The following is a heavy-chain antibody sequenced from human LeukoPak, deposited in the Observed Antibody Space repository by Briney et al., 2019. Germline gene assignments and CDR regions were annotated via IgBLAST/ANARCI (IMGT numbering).Heavy chain of an antibody. J-gene: IGHJ4*02. Sequence: ASVKVSCKASGYTFTSYYMHWVRQAPGQGLEWMGIINPSGGSTSYAQKFQGRVTMTRDTSTSTVYMELSSLRSEDTALYYCAREEQWLVHDYWGQGTLVPVSS. D-gene: IGHD6-19*01. V-gene: IGHV1-46*01. CDR2: INPSGGST. CDR3: AREEQWLVHDY. CDR1: GYTFTSYY.